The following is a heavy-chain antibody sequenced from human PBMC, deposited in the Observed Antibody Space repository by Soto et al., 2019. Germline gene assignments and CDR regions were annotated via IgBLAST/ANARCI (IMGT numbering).Heavy chain of an antibody. CDR2: IKQDGSEK. V-gene: IGHV3-7*01. CDR3: ARGIDDNASFGMDV. Sequence: GGSLRLSCAASRFTFSSYWMSWVRQSPGKGLEWVANIKQDGSEKFYVDSVKGRFTISRDNAKNSLYLQMDSLRAEDTAVYYCARGIDDNASFGMDVWGQGTTVTVSS. CDR1: RFTFSSYW. D-gene: IGHD1-1*01. J-gene: IGHJ6*02.